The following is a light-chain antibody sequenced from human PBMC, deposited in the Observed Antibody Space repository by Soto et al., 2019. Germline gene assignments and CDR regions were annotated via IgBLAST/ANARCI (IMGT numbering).Light chain of an antibody. V-gene: IGLV1-40*01. Sequence: QSVLTQPPSVSGAPGQRVTISCTGSRSNIGAGYHVHWYQQLPGTAPKLLIYGNSNRPSGVPDRFSGSKSGTSASLAITGLQAEDEADYYCQSYDSSLSGSVFGGGTK. CDR2: GNS. CDR3: QSYDSSLSGSV. J-gene: IGLJ3*02. CDR1: RSNIGAGYH.